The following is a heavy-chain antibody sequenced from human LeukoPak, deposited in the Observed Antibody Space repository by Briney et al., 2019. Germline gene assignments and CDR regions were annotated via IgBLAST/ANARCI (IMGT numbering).Heavy chain of an antibody. CDR3: ARDHDSSGYYYSGWFDP. CDR1: GFTFSSYW. V-gene: IGHV3-74*01. CDR2: INSDGSTT. D-gene: IGHD3-22*01. J-gene: IGHJ5*02. Sequence: GGSLRLSCAASGFTFSSYWMHWVRQAPGKGLVWVSRINSDGSTTTYADSVKGRFTISRDNAKNTLYLQMNSLRAEDTAVYYCARDHDSSGYYYSGWFDPWGQGTLVTVSS.